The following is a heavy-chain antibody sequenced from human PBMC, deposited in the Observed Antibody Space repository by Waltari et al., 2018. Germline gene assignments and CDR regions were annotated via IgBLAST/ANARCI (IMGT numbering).Heavy chain of an antibody. J-gene: IGHJ5*02. Sequence: QVQLVQSGAEVKKPGSSVKVSCKASGGTFSSYAISWVRQAPGQGLEWMGGIIPIFGTANYAQKFQCRVTITADESTSTAYMELSSLRSEDTAVYYCARVSERITIFGVLRWFDPWGQGTLVTVSS. CDR2: IIPIFGTA. D-gene: IGHD3-3*01. CDR1: GGTFSSYA. CDR3: ARVSERITIFGVLRWFDP. V-gene: IGHV1-69*01.